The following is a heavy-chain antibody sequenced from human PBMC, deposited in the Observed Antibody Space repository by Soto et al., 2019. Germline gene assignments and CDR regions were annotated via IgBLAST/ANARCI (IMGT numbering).Heavy chain of an antibody. CDR3: ARDQGPHHDYLYY. J-gene: IGHJ4*02. CDR2: IYHSGSA. Sequence: TLSLTCAVSGGSISSGGYSWSWIRQPPGKGLEWIGYIYHSGSAYYNPSLKSRVTISVDRSKNQFSLKLSSVTAADTAVYYCARDQGPHHDYLYYWGQGTLVTVSS. CDR1: GGSISSGGYS. V-gene: IGHV4-30-2*01.